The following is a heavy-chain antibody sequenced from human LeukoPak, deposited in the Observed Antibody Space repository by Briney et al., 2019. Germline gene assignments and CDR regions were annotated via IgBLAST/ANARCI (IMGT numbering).Heavy chain of an antibody. V-gene: IGHV3-7*01. D-gene: IGHD3-22*01. CDR1: GFTFSRNW. CDR3: AKDRGYYDSSGYYFSYFDY. CDR2: IKQDGSEK. J-gene: IGHJ4*02. Sequence: GGSLRLSCAASGFTFSRNWMSWVRQAPGKGLEWVANIKQDGSEKYYVDSVKGRFTISRDNAKNSLYLQMNSLRTEDTAVYYCAKDRGYYDSSGYYFSYFDYWGQGTLVTVSS.